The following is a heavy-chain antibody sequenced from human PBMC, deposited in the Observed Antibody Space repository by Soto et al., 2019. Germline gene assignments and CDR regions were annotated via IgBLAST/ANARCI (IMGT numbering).Heavy chain of an antibody. Sequence: GGSLRLSCAASGFTFTNYSMNWVRQAPGKGLEWVAYIRTGSFSIYYADSVRGRFIVSRDDAKNLLYLQMGSLRDEDTAVYYCAREIFSGWHESFDYWGQGTLVTVSS. V-gene: IGHV3-48*02. CDR1: GFTFTNYS. CDR3: AREIFSGWHESFDY. CDR2: IRTGSFSI. D-gene: IGHD6-19*01. J-gene: IGHJ4*02.